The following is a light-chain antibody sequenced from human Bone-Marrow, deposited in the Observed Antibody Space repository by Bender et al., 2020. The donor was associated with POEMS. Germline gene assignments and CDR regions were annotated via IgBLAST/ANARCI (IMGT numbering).Light chain of an antibody. CDR1: SSDVGSYDL. J-gene: IGLJ3*02. Sequence: QSALTQPASVSGSPGQSITISCTGTSSDVGSYDLVSWYQHHPGKAPNLMIYEVTKRPSGVSSRFSGSKSGYTASLTISGLQAEDEADYYCCSYARSRTLMFGGGSKLTVL. CDR2: EVT. V-gene: IGLV2-23*02. CDR3: CSYARSRTLM.